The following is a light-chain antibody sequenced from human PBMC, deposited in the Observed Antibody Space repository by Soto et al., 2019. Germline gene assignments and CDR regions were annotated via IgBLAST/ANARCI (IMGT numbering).Light chain of an antibody. J-gene: IGKJ2*01. CDR3: QQYKTFPYT. CDR2: KAS. Sequence: DIQMTQSPSTLSASVGDRVTITCRASQSFSTWLAWFQQKPGKAPKLLIYKASSLESGVSSRFSGSGSGTEFTLTISSLQPDDFATYYCQQYKTFPYTFGQGTKLEIK. V-gene: IGKV1-5*03. CDR1: QSFSTW.